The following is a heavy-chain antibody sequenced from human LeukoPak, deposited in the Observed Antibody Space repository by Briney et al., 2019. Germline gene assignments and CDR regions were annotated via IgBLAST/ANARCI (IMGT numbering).Heavy chain of an antibody. CDR1: GGTFSSYA. J-gene: IGHJ6*03. D-gene: IGHD6-6*01. Sequence: ASVKVSCKASGGTFSSYAISWVRQAPGQGLEWMGGIIPIFGTANYAQKFQGRVTITADESTSTAYMELSSLRSEDTAVYYCARGRTARPFYYYMDVWGKGTTVTVSS. V-gene: IGHV1-69*13. CDR3: ARGRTARPFYYYMDV. CDR2: IIPIFGTA.